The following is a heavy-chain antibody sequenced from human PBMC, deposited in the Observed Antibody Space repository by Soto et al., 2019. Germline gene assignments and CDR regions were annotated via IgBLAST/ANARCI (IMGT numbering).Heavy chain of an antibody. CDR3: AKDRGSGWPEMYYFDY. J-gene: IGHJ4*02. V-gene: IGHV3-30*18. CDR1: GFTFSSYG. Sequence: QVQLVESGGGVVQPGRSLRLSCAASGFTFSSYGMHWVRQAPGKGLEWVAVISYDGSNKYYADSVKGRFTISSDNSKNTLDLQMNSLRAEDTAVYYCAKDRGSGWPEMYYFDYWCKGTLVTVSS. CDR2: ISYDGSNK. D-gene: IGHD6-19*01.